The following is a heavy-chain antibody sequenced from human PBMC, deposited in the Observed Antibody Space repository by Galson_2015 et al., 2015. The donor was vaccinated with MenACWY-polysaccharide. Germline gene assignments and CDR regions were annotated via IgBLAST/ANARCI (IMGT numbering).Heavy chain of an antibody. CDR3: VRDFRWERAYGLDV. CDR2: IWYDGSNK. D-gene: IGHD3-16*01. Sequence: FLRLSCAASGFNFRSYGMHWVRQAPGKGLEWVTVIWYDGSNKYYADSVKGRFTISRDNSKNTLYLQINSLRVDDTAVYYCVRDFRWERAYGLDVWGQGTTVLVSS. CDR1: GFNFRSYG. J-gene: IGHJ6*02. V-gene: IGHV3-33*01.